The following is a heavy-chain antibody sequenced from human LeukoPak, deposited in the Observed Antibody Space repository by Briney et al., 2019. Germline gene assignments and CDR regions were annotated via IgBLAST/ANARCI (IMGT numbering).Heavy chain of an antibody. CDR2: TRNKANSYTT. V-gene: IGHV3-72*01. Sequence: GGSLRLSCAASGFTFSDHYMDWVRQAPGKGLEWVGRTRNKANSYTTEYAASVKGRFTISRDDSKNSLYLQMNSLKTEDTAVYYCARELLRDDAFDIWGRGTMVTVSS. CDR1: GFTFSDHY. J-gene: IGHJ3*02. D-gene: IGHD1-26*01. CDR3: ARELLRDDAFDI.